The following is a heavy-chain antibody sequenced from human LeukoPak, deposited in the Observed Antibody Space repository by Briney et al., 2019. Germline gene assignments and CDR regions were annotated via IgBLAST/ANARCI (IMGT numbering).Heavy chain of an antibody. CDR1: GFTFSSYA. J-gene: IGHJ4*02. V-gene: IGHV3-23*01. CDR2: ISDSGGST. Sequence: PGGSLRLSCAASGFTFSSYAMSWVRQAPGKGLEWVSGISDSGGSTYYADSVKGRFTISRDNPKNTLYLQMNSLRAEDTAVYYCAKLTLLGYCSGGSCYDRRVFDYWGQGTLVTVSS. CDR3: AKLTLLGYCSGGSCYDRRVFDY. D-gene: IGHD2-15*01.